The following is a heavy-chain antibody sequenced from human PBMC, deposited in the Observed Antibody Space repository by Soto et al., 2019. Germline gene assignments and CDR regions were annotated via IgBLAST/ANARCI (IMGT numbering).Heavy chain of an antibody. CDR2: ISWNSGII. V-gene: IGHV3-9*01. J-gene: IGHJ4*02. CDR1: GFTFDDYA. Sequence: SLRLSCTASGFTFDDYAMHWVRQAPGKGLEWVSGISWNSGIIGYADAVKGRFTISRDNAKNSLYLQMNSLRAADTALYYCAKDILGSLGTCLDYWRQGTLVTVSS. D-gene: IGHD1-26*01. CDR3: AKDILGSLGTCLDY.